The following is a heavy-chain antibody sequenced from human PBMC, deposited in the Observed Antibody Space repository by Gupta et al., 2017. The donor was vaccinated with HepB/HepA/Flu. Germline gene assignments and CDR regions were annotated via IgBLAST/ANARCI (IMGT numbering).Heavy chain of an antibody. D-gene: IGHD4-11*01. CDR2: ISYDGSNK. Sequence: QVPLVESGGGVVQPGRSLRLSCAASGFTFRSYAMHWVRQAPGKGLEWVAVISYDGSNKYYADCVKGRFTISRDNSKNTLYLQMNSLRAEDTAVYYCARDVYSNFYYYYAMDVWGQGTTVTVSS. CDR1: GFTFRSYA. J-gene: IGHJ6*02. CDR3: ARDVYSNFYYYYAMDV. V-gene: IGHV3-30-3*01.